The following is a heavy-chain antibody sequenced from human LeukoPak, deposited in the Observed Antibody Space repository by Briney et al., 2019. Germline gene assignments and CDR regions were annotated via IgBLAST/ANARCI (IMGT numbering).Heavy chain of an antibody. Sequence: SQTLSLTCTVSGGSISSGSYYWRWIRQPAGTGLEWIGRIYTSGSTNYNPSLKSRVTISVDTSKYQFSLKLSSVTAADTAVYYCARTLLPAASNNWFDPWGQGTLVTVSS. D-gene: IGHD2-2*01. CDR1: GGSISSGSYY. CDR2: IYTSGST. V-gene: IGHV4-61*02. CDR3: ARTLLPAASNNWFDP. J-gene: IGHJ5*02.